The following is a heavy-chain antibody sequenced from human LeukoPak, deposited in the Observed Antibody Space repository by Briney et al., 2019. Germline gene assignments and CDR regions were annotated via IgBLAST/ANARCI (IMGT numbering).Heavy chain of an antibody. D-gene: IGHD4-17*01. Sequence: SETLSLTCTVSGGSISSGGYYWSWIRQHPGKGLEWIGYIYYSGSTYYNPSLKSRVTISVDTSKNQFSLKLSSVTAADTAVYYCARDMEPVTTYAFDIWGQGTMVTVSS. V-gene: IGHV4-31*03. CDR2: IYYSGST. CDR1: GGSISSGGYY. J-gene: IGHJ3*02. CDR3: ARDMEPVTTYAFDI.